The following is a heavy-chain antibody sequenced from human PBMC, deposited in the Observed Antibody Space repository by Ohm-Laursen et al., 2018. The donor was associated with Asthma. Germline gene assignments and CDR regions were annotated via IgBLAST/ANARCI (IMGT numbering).Heavy chain of an antibody. CDR1: GYTFSRYS. D-gene: IGHD2-21*02. V-gene: IGHV3-21*01. J-gene: IGHJ3*02. CDR3: ARRDFSGGDPSAAFDI. Sequence: SLRLSCAASGYTFSRYSIHWVRQFPGKGLEWVASISTASTFIYYADSVRGRFTTSRDNAKNSVYLQMNSLRAEDTAVYYCARRDFSGGDPSAAFDIWGQGTMVTVSS. CDR2: ISTASTFI.